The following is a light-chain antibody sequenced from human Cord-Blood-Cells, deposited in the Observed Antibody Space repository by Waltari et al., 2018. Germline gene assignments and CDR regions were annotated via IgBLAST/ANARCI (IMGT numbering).Light chain of an antibody. V-gene: IGKV3-15*01. Sequence: EIVMPQSPATLSVSPGETATLSCRASKSVSSNLAWYQQKPGQAPRLLIYGASTRATGIPARFSGSGSGTEFTLTISSLQSEDFAVYSCQQYNNWPLTFGGGTKVEIK. J-gene: IGKJ4*01. CDR3: QQYNNWPLT. CDR2: GAS. CDR1: KSVSSN.